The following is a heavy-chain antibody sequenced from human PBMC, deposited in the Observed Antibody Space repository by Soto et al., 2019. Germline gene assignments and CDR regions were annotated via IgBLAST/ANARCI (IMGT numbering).Heavy chain of an antibody. J-gene: IGHJ5*02. CDR3: VRDVEYSNYVRDWFDP. CDR2: IIPIFGTA. V-gene: IGHV1-69*13. Sequence: GASVKVSCKASGGTFSSYAISWVRQAPGQGLEWMGGIIPIFGTANYAQKFQGRVTITADESTSTAYMELSSLRSEDTAVYYCVRDVEYSNYVRDWFDPWGQGTLVTVSS. D-gene: IGHD4-4*01. CDR1: GGTFSSYA.